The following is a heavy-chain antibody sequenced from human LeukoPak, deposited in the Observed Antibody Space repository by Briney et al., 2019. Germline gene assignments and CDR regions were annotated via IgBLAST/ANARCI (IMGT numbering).Heavy chain of an antibody. D-gene: IGHD4-23*01. V-gene: IGHV1-46*01. J-gene: IGHJ4*02. CDR3: ARCGPFYGGPSEYYFDY. Sequence: ASVKVSCKASGYSFTSYYIHWVRQAPGQGLEWMGIINPSGGSTIYAQKFQGRVTMTRDMSTSTVYMELSSLRSEDTAVYHCARCGPFYGGPSEYYFDYWGQGTLVTVSS. CDR1: GYSFTSYY. CDR2: INPSGGST.